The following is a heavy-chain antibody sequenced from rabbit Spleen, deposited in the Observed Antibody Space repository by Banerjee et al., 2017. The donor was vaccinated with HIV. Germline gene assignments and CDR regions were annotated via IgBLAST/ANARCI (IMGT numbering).Heavy chain of an antibody. Sequence: QSLEESGGDLIKPGASLTLTCIASGVSFSGDSYMCWVRRAPGKGLEWIVCIDTGSSGFTYFASWAKGRFTISKTSSTTVTLQMTSLTAADTATYFCARDAGTSFSTYGMDLWGPGTLVTVS. CDR1: GVSFSGDSY. J-gene: IGHJ6*01. D-gene: IGHD8-1*01. CDR3: ARDAGTSFSTYGMDL. V-gene: IGHV1S40*01. CDR2: IDTGSSGFT.